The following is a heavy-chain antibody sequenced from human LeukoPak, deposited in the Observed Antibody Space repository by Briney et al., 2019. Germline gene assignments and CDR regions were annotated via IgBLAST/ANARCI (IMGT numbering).Heavy chain of an antibody. CDR1: GGSISSSSYY. J-gene: IGHJ4*02. CDR3: ARQGTSIAARPDY. V-gene: IGHV4-39*01. Sequence: SETLSLTCTVSGGSISSSSYYWGWIRQPPGKGLEWIGEINHSGSTNYNPSLKSRVTISVDTSKNQFSLKLSSVTAADTAVYYCARQGTSIAARPDYWGQGTLVTVSS. D-gene: IGHD6-6*01. CDR2: INHSGST.